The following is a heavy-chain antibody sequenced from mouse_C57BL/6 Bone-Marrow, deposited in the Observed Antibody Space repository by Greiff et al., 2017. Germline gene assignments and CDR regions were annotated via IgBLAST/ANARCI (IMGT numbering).Heavy chain of an antibody. Sequence: EVQGVESGGDLVKPGGSLKLSCAASGFTFSSYGMSWVRQTPDKRLERVATISSGGSYTYYPDSVKGRFTISRDNAKNTLYLQMSSLKSEDTAMYYCARLPYYYGSSYGWFAYWGQGTLVTVSA. CDR1: GFTFSSYG. CDR2: ISSGGSYT. J-gene: IGHJ3*01. D-gene: IGHD1-1*01. CDR3: ARLPYYYGSSYGWFAY. V-gene: IGHV5-6*01.